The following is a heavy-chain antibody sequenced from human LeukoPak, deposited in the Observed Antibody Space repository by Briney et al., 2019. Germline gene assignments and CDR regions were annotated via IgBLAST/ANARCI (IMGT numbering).Heavy chain of an antibody. J-gene: IGHJ5*02. V-gene: IGHV1-58*02. Sequence: SVKVSCKASGLTFTSSAMQWVRQARGQRLEWIGWIVVGSGNTNYAQEFQERVTITRDMSTSTAYMELSSLRSEDTAVYYCAAQGGDFWSGYPNWFDPWGQGTLVTVSS. CDR3: AAQGGDFWSGYPNWFDP. D-gene: IGHD3-3*01. CDR2: IVVGSGNT. CDR1: GLTFTSSA.